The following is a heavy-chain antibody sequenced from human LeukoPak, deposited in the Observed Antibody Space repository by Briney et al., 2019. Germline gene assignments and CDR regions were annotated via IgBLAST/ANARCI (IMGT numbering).Heavy chain of an antibody. D-gene: IGHD3-22*01. CDR3: AKGTWLNAFDI. CDR1: GFTISSYY. Sequence: GGSLRLSCAASGFTISSYYMAWVRQAPGKGLEWVSVIYHSGNTDYADSVKGRFTISRDNSKNTLYLQMNSLRAEDTAVYYCAKGTWLNAFDIWGQGTMVTVSS. V-gene: IGHV3-53*01. CDR2: IYHSGNT. J-gene: IGHJ3*02.